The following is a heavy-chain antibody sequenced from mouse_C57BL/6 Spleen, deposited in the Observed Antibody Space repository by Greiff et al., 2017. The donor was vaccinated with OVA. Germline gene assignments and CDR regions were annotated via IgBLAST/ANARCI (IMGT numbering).Heavy chain of an antibody. CDR3: ASIDSSGYVRYFDV. CDR1: GYAFSSSW. CDR2: IYPGDGDT. D-gene: IGHD3-2*02. Sequence: QVQLKQSGPELVKPGASVKISCKASGYAFSSSWMNWVKQRPGKGLEWIGRIYPGDGDTNYNGKFKGKATLTADKSSSTAYMQLSSLTSEDSAVYFCASIDSSGYVRYFDVWGTGTTVTVSS. J-gene: IGHJ1*03. V-gene: IGHV1-82*01.